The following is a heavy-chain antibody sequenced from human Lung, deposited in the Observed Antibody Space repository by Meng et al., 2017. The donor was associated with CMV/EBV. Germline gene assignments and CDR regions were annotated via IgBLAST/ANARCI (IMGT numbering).Heavy chain of an antibody. CDR3: ARGYQLFNYFDY. V-gene: IGHV3-30*04. CDR2: LSYDGSNK. CDR1: GFTFSSYA. Sequence: GGSLRLXCEASGFTFSSYAMHWVRQAPGKGLEWVAVLSYDGSNKFYADSVKGRFTISRDNSKNTLFLQMNRLRAEDTAVYYCARGYQLFNYFDYWGQGRPVTVSS. J-gene: IGHJ4*02. D-gene: IGHD1-1*01.